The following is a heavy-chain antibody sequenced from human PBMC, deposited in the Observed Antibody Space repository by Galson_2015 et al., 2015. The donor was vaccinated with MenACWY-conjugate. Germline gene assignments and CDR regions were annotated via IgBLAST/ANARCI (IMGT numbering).Heavy chain of an antibody. V-gene: IGHV3-21*01. CDR3: ARDPNCGGDRMGAFDI. CDR1: GFTFSSYS. J-gene: IGHJ3*02. D-gene: IGHD2-21*02. CDR2: IISSSSYI. Sequence: SLRLSYAASGFTFSSYSMNWVRQAPGKGLEWVSSIISSSSYIYYADSVKGRFTISRDNAKNSLYLQMNSLRAEDTAVYYCARDPNCGGDRMGAFDIWGQGTMVTVSS.